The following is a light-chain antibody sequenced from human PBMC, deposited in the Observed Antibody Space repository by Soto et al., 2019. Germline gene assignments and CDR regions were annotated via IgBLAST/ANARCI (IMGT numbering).Light chain of an antibody. Sequence: EMVMTQSPAALSVSPGEGATLSCRASQSVRTGLAWYQQKPGQAPRLLFYGASIRATGVPARFSGSGSGTEFTLTITSLQSEDFAVYYCQQYDYLWTFGQGTKV. J-gene: IGKJ1*01. CDR1: QSVRTG. V-gene: IGKV3-15*01. CDR2: GAS. CDR3: QQYDYLWT.